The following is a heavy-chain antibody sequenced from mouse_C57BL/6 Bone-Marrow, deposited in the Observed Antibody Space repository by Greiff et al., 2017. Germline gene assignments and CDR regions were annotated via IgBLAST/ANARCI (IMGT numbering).Heavy chain of an antibody. CDR3: ARLDYYGSSYFFAY. V-gene: IGHV1-85*01. D-gene: IGHD1-1*01. CDR2: IYPRDGRT. J-gene: IGHJ3*01. Sequence: VQLQQSGPELVKPGASVKLSCKASGYTFTSYDINWVKQRPGQGLEWIGWIYPRDGRTKYNEKFKGKATLTVDTSSSTAYMGLHSLTSGDSAVYFCARLDYYGSSYFFAYWGQGTLVTVSA. CDR1: GYTFTSYD.